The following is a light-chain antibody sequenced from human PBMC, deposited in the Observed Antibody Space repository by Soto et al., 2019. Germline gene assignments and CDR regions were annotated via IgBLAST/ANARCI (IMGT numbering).Light chain of an antibody. Sequence: NIQMTQSPSAMSASVGDRVTITCRARQGITNFLAWFQQKPGKVPNHLIFAASSLQSGVPSRFSGSGSGTEFTLTISSLQPEDFATYYCLQHNSYSFGGGTNVEIK. CDR1: QGITNF. V-gene: IGKV1D-17*01. CDR2: AAS. J-gene: IGKJ4*01. CDR3: LQHNSYS.